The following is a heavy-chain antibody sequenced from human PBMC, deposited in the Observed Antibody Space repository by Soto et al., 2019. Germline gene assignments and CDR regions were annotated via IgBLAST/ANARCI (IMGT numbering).Heavy chain of an antibody. J-gene: IGHJ6*02. CDR1: GDSISSGNKY. V-gene: IGHV4-30-4*01. CDR3: ARVPSPFDYYYAMDV. D-gene: IGHD3-16*01. CDR2: IFSSGTT. Sequence: SETLSLTCTVSGDSISSGNKYWSWIRQPPGKGLEWIGYIFSSGTTYYNPSLKSRLTMSLDASQNQFSLKLNSLTDADTAVYFCARVPSPFDYYYAMDVWGQGTTVTVAS.